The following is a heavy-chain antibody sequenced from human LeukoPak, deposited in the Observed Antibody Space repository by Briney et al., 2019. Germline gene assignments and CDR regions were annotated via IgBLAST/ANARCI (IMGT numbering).Heavy chain of an antibody. CDR1: GYTFTGYY. CDR3: ARELSGSYVA. V-gene: IGHV1-2*06. Sequence: ASVKVSCKASGYTFTGYYIHWVQQAPGQGLEWMGRINPNSGGTNYAQKFQGRVTMTRDTSISTAYMELSRLKSDDTAVYYCARELSGSYVAWGQGTLVTVSS. D-gene: IGHD1-26*01. J-gene: IGHJ4*02. CDR2: INPNSGGT.